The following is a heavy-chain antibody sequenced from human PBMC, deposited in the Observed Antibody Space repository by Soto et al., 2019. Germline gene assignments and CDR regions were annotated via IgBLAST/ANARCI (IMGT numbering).Heavy chain of an antibody. Sequence: QVQLQESGPGLVKPSGTLSLTCAVSSGSISSSNWWSWVRQPPGKGLEWIGEIYHSGSTNYNPSLKSRVTISVDKSKNQFSLKLSSVTAADTAVYYCAREREGYCSSTSCYGGEYGDYWGQGTLVTVSS. D-gene: IGHD2-2*01. J-gene: IGHJ4*02. CDR3: AREREGYCSSTSCYGGEYGDY. CDR1: SGSISSSNW. V-gene: IGHV4-4*02. CDR2: IYHSGST.